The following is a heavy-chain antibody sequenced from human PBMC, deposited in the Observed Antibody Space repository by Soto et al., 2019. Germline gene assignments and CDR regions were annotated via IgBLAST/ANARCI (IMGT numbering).Heavy chain of an antibody. CDR2: INHSGST. V-gene: IGHV4-34*01. J-gene: IGHJ4*02. Sequence: PSETLSLTCAVYGGSFSGYYWSWIRQPPGKGLEWIGEINHSGSTNYNPSLKSRVTISVDTSKNQFSLKLSSVTAADTAVYYCATIKLGSNRLAYWGQGTLVTVSS. CDR1: GGSFSGYY. CDR3: ATIKLGSNRLAY. D-gene: IGHD3-10*01.